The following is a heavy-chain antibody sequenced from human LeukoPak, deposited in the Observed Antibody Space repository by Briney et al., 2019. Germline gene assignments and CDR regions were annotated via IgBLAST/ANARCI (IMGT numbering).Heavy chain of an antibody. CDR2: ISSNGGST. Sequence: GGSLRLSCAASGFTFSSYAMHWVRQAPGKGLEYVSAISSNGGSTYYANSVKGRFTISRDNSKNTLYLQMGSQRAEDMAVYYCARDRRDGYNWNLYYYYMDVWGKGTTVTVSS. CDR3: ARDRRDGYNWNLYYYYMDV. V-gene: IGHV3-64*01. CDR1: GFTFSSYA. D-gene: IGHD5-24*01. J-gene: IGHJ6*03.